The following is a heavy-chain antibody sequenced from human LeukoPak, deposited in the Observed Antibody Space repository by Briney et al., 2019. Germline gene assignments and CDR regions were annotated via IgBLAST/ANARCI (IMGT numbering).Heavy chain of an antibody. CDR3: ARHGGCPGSYYYGMDV. CDR2: IYYSGST. Sequence: SETLSLTCTVSGGSISSYYWNWIRQPPGKGLEWIGYIYYSGSTNYNPSLKRRVSISVDTSKNQCSLKLSSVTAADTAVYYCARHGGCPGSYYYGMDVWGQGTTVTVSS. J-gene: IGHJ6*02. D-gene: IGHD3-10*01. CDR1: GGSISSYY. V-gene: IGHV4-59*08.